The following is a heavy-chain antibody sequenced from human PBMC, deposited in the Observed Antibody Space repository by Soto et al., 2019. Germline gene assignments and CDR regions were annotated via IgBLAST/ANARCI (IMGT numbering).Heavy chain of an antibody. D-gene: IGHD2-15*01. J-gene: IGHJ5*02. V-gene: IGHV1-46*03. CDR3: ARGVVVAARFWSWFDP. CDR1: GYTFTCYY. CDR2: INPSGGST. Sequence: QVQLVQSGAEVKKPGASVKVSCKASGYTFTCYYMHWVRQAPGQGLEWMGIINPSGGSTSYAQKFQGRVTMTRDTSTSTVYMELSSLRSEDTAVYYCARGVVVAARFWSWFDPWGQGTLVTVSS.